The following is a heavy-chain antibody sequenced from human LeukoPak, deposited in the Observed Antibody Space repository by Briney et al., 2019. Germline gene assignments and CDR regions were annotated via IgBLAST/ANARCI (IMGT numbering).Heavy chain of an antibody. Sequence: GASVKVSCKASGYTFTGYYMHWVRQAPGQGLEWMGWINPNSGGTNYAQKFQGRVTMTRDTSISTAYMELSRLRSDDTAVYYCAGQVQLERTPRFDYWGQGTLVTVSS. CDR3: AGQVQLERTPRFDY. J-gene: IGHJ4*02. CDR2: INPNSGGT. CDR1: GYTFTGYY. D-gene: IGHD1-1*01. V-gene: IGHV1-2*02.